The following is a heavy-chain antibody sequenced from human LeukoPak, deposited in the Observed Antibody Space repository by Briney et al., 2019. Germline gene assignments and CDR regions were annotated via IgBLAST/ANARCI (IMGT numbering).Heavy chain of an antibody. J-gene: IGHJ5*02. CDR2: ISGNGGST. CDR3: AKATKQELRYFDWLLDNWFDP. CDR1: GFSFSTYA. D-gene: IGHD3-9*01. Sequence: GGSLRLSCAASGFSFSTYAMNWVRQAPGKGPEWVSLISGNGGSTYYADSVKGRFTISRDNSKNTLYLQMNSLRAEDTALYYCAKATKQELRYFDWLLDNWFDPWGQGTVVTVSS. V-gene: IGHV3-23*01.